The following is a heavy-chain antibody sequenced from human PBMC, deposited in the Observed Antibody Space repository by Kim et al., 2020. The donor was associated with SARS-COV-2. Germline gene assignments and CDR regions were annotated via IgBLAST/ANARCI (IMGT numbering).Heavy chain of an antibody. Sequence: ASVKVSCKASGYTFTGYYMHWVRQAPGQGLEWMGRINPNSGGTNYAQKFQGRVTMTRDTSISTAYMELSRLGSDDTAVYYCAGAVYSSSWYSRWFDPWGQGTLVTVSS. D-gene: IGHD6-13*01. CDR1: GYTFTGYY. CDR2: INPNSGGT. J-gene: IGHJ5*02. V-gene: IGHV1-2*06. CDR3: AGAVYSSSWYSRWFDP.